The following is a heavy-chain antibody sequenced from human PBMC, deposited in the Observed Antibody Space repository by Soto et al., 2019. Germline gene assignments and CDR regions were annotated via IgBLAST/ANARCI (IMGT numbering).Heavy chain of an antibody. CDR1: VFTFSSYS. CDR3: ARESCSSTRCYYYYYGMDV. CDR2: ISSSSSYI. D-gene: IGHD2-2*01. Sequence: NLGGSLRLSCAASVFTFSSYSMNLVRQSPGKGLEWVSSISSSSSYIYYADSVKGRFTISRDNAKNSLYLQMNSLRAEETAVYYCARESCSSTRCYYYYYGMDVWGQGTTVTVSS. J-gene: IGHJ6*02. V-gene: IGHV3-21*01.